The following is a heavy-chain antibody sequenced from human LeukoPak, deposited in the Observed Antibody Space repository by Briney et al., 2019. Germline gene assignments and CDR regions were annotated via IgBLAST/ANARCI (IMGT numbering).Heavy chain of an antibody. D-gene: IGHD1-26*01. CDR2: IKQDGSEK. CDR3: ARGSGGSEYYFDY. V-gene: IGHV3-7*04. J-gene: IGHJ4*02. Sequence: GGSLRLSCAASGFTFSSYWMSWVRQAPGKGLEWVASIKQDGSEKYYVDSVKGRFTISRDNAKNSLYLQMNSLRAEDTAVYYCARGSGGSEYYFDYWGQGTLVTVSS. CDR1: GFTFSSYW.